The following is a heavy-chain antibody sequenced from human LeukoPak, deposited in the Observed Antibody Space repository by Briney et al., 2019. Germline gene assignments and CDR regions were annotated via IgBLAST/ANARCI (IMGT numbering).Heavy chain of an antibody. V-gene: IGHV3-48*01. CDR2: VSASGSAT. CDR1: GFTFSSYT. CDR3: ATVRRYGLLYYGMDV. J-gene: IGHJ6*02. Sequence: GGSLRLSCAASGFTFSSYTMNWVRQAPGKGLEWVSYVSASGSATYYGDSVKGRFTISRDNAKDSVYMQMNSLKTEDTAVYYCATVRRYGLLYYGMDVWGQGTTVTVSS. D-gene: IGHD5-18*01.